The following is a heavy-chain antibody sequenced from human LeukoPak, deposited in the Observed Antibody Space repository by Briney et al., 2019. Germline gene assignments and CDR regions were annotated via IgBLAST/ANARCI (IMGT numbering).Heavy chain of an antibody. CDR1: GFTFSGHW. Sequence: LSGGSLRLSCAVSGFTFSGHWMFWVRQAPGKGLVWVSSTNSDGSSTGYTDSVKGRFTVSRDNSKNTLYLQMNSLRAEDTGVYYCARARWYSSDYWGQGTLVTVSS. D-gene: IGHD5-24*01. CDR3: ARARWYSSDY. V-gene: IGHV3-74*01. J-gene: IGHJ4*02. CDR2: TNSDGSST.